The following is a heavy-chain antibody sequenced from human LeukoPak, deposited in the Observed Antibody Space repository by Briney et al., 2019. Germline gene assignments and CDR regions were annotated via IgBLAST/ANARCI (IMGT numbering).Heavy chain of an antibody. V-gene: IGHV3-33*08. Sequence: PGRSLRLSCAASVFTFSNRGMHGVRQAPDRGVEWVAVIWYDGSNKYYADSVKGRFTISRDQPKNTEYLQINSRRPGDRAVFYCATDKAARLLDCGGQGPVVIVSS. CDR1: VFTFSNRG. CDR2: IWYDGSNK. CDR3: ATDKAARLLDC. D-gene: IGHD6-6*01. J-gene: IGHJ4*02.